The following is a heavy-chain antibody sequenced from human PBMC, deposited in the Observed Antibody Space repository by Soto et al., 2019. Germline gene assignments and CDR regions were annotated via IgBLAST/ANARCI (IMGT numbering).Heavy chain of an antibody. Sequence: QVHLVESGGGVVQPGRSLRLSCAASGFTFTTYAMHWVRQAPGEGLEWVALISYDGSNKYYADSVKGRFTISRDNSQNPLYLQMNSLRADDTAVYYCARDSGDSYGHHFGYWGQGTLVAVSS. J-gene: IGHJ4*02. CDR2: ISYDGSNK. V-gene: IGHV3-30-3*01. CDR1: GFTFTTYA. D-gene: IGHD5-18*01. CDR3: ARDSGDSYGHHFGY.